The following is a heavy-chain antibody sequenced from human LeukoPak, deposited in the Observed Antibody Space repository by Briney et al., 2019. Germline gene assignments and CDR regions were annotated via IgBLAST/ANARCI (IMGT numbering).Heavy chain of an antibody. J-gene: IGHJ4*02. CDR3: ASSHDSSGND. CDR1: GFSFSSYW. D-gene: IGHD3-22*01. CDR2: IKYDGSLK. Sequence: GGSLRLSCAASGFSFSSYWMAWVRQAPGKGLEWVANIKYDGSLKFYGGSVKGRFTISRDNTKNSLYLEMNSLRVDDTALYFCASSHDSSGNDWGQGTMVTVSS. V-gene: IGHV3-7*01.